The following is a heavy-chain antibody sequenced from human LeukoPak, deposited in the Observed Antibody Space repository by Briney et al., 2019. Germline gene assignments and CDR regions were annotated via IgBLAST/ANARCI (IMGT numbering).Heavy chain of an antibody. CDR1: GGSISSYY. Sequence: PSKTLSLTCTVSGGSISSYYWSWIRQPPGKGLEWIGYIYYSGSINYNPSLKSRVTISVDTSKNQFSLKLSSVTAADTAVYYCARTSWLQSSYYFDYWGQGTLVTVSS. D-gene: IGHD5-24*01. CDR3: ARTSWLQSSYYFDY. V-gene: IGHV4-59*08. J-gene: IGHJ4*02. CDR2: IYYSGSI.